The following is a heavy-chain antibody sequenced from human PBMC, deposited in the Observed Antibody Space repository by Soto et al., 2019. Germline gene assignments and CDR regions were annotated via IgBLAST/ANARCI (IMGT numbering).Heavy chain of an antibody. Sequence: TLSRLPARSGGSLRRSNWCNRDRQPPGKGLEWIGEIYHSGSTNYNPSLKSRVTISVDKPKNQFSLKLSSVTAADTAVYYCARVLGNDAFDIWGQGTMVTVSS. D-gene: IGHD3-3*02. V-gene: IGHV4-4*02. CDR1: GGSLRRSNW. CDR3: ARVLGNDAFDI. CDR2: IYHSGST. J-gene: IGHJ3*02.